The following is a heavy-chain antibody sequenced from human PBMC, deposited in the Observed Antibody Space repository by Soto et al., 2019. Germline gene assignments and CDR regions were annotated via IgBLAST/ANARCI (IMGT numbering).Heavy chain of an antibody. CDR3: AADRVYYDSSGYYPEKEGWSAFDI. CDR2: IVVGSGNT. Sequence: EASVKVSCKASGFTFTSSAVQWVRQARGQRLEWIGWIVVGSGNTNYAQKFQERVTITRDMSTSTAYMELSSLRSEDTAVYYCAADRVYYDSSGYYPEKEGWSAFDIWGQGTMVTVSS. J-gene: IGHJ3*02. V-gene: IGHV1-58*01. CDR1: GFTFTSSA. D-gene: IGHD3-22*01.